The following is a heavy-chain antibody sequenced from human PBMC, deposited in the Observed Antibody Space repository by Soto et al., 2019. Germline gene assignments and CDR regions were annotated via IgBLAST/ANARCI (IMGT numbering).Heavy chain of an antibody. D-gene: IGHD2-15*01. CDR1: GFTLSRSA. Sequence: GGSLRLSCAASGFTLSRSAMTWVRLAPGKGLEWVSGIDGGDDSTHYADSVRGHFTISRDKSKNTLYLQMNSLRVEDTAVYFCARVQPTGTGRWFYDSGGQGTLVTVAS. J-gene: IGHJ4*02. V-gene: IGHV3-23*01. CDR2: IDGGDDST. CDR3: ARVQPTGTGRWFYDS.